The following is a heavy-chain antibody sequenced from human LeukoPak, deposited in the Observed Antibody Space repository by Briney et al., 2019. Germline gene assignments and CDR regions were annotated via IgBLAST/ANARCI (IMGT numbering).Heavy chain of an antibody. Sequence: GGSLRLSCAASGFTFSSYDMNWVRQAPGKGLEWVSYISSSGSTIYYADSVKCRFTISRDNAKNSLYLQMNSLRAEDTAVYYCARGSRYYYDGSGMDVWGQGTTVTVSS. CDR3: ARGSRYYYDGSGMDV. J-gene: IGHJ6*02. CDR1: GFTFSSYD. CDR2: ISSSGSTI. D-gene: IGHD3-22*01. V-gene: IGHV3-48*03.